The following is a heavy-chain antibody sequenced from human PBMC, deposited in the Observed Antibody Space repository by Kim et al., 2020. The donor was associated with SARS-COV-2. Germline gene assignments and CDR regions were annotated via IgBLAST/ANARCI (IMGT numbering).Heavy chain of an antibody. D-gene: IGHD3-3*01. Sequence: GCTNYAQKFQGRVTMPRDTSISTAFMELTGLRSDDTAVYYCARVYSTIENYWGQGTLVTVSS. J-gene: IGHJ4*02. CDR3: ARVYSTIENY. CDR2: GCT. V-gene: IGHV1-2*02.